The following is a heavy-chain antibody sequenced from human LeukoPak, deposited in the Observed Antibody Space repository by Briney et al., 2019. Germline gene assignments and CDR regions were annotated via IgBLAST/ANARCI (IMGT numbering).Heavy chain of an antibody. CDR2: IKRDGSVI. D-gene: IGHD3-22*01. CDR3: ARDPLASSGYYYDRNDYFDY. CDR1: GFIFSKYW. V-gene: IGHV3-7*01. Sequence: PGGSLRLSCAASGFIFSKYWMTWVRQAPGKGLEWVANIKRDGSVIHYVDSVKGRFTISRDNTKNSLYLQMDSLRAEDTAVYYCARDPLASSGYYYDRNDYFDYWGQGTLVTVSS. J-gene: IGHJ4*02.